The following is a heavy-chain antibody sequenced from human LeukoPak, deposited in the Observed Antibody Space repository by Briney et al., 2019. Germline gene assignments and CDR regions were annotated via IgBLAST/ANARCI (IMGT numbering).Heavy chain of an antibody. CDR3: ARVILEAAAGLYYFDY. Sequence: GGSLRRSCAASGFSFSDYYMSWIRQAPGRGLEWVSYISESGATIYYADSVKGRFTISRDNAKNSLYLQMNSLRAEDTAVYYCARVILEAAAGLYYFDYWGQGTLVTVSS. CDR2: ISESGATI. V-gene: IGHV3-11*04. CDR1: GFSFSDYY. J-gene: IGHJ4*02. D-gene: IGHD6-13*01.